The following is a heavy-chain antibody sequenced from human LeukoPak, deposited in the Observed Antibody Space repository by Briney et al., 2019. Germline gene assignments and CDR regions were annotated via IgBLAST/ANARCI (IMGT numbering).Heavy chain of an antibody. J-gene: IGHJ4*02. Sequence: GGSLRLSCAASGFTFSSNSMNWVRQAPGKGLEWVSSISSSSSYIYYADSVKGRFTISRDNAKNSLYLQMNSLRAEDTAVYYCARDRRLTMFDYWGQGTLVTVSS. CDR1: GFTFSSNS. CDR2: ISSSSSYI. CDR3: ARDRRLTMFDY. V-gene: IGHV3-21*01. D-gene: IGHD3-10*01.